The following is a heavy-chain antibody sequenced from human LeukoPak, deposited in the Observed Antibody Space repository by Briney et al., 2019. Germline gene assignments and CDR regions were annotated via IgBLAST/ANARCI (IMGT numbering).Heavy chain of an antibody. CDR3: GRQYYYYYMDV. Sequence: GESLKISCKGSGYSFTSYWIGWVRQMPGKVLEGRGIIYPGASDTRYSPSFQGQVTISADKSISTAYLQWSSLKAADTAMYYCGRQYYYYYMDVWGKGTTVTVSS. J-gene: IGHJ6*03. V-gene: IGHV5-51*01. CDR1: GYSFTSYW. CDR2: IYPGASDT.